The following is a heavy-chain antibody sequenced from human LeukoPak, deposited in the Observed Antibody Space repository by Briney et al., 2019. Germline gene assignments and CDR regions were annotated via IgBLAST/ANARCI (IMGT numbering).Heavy chain of an antibody. CDR3: ARGRRLRFLEWLLAPPDV. Sequence: GRSLRLSCAASGFTFSSYAMHWVRQAPGKGLEWVAVISYDGSNKYYADSVKGRFTISRDNSKNTMYLQMNNLRAEDTAVYYCARGRRLRFLEWLLAPPDVWGKGTTVTVSS. CDR1: GFTFSSYA. D-gene: IGHD3-3*01. V-gene: IGHV3-30-3*01. CDR2: ISYDGSNK. J-gene: IGHJ6*04.